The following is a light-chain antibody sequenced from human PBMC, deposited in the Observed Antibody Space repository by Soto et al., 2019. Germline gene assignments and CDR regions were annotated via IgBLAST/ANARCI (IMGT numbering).Light chain of an antibody. CDR1: QSISRS. V-gene: IGKV3-20*01. CDR3: QQYGYSPIT. CDR2: AAS. J-gene: IGKJ5*01. Sequence: IVLTQSPAILSVSPGERATLSCRASQSISRSLAWYQHKPGQAPRLLIYAASSRATGSPDRFSGGGSGTDFTLTISRLEPEDFAVYYCQQYGYSPITFGQGTRLEIK.